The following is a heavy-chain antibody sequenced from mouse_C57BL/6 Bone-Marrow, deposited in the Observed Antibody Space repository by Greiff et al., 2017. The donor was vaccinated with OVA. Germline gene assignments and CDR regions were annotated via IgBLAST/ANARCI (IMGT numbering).Heavy chain of an antibody. V-gene: IGHV5-6*01. J-gene: IGHJ3*01. CDR2: ISSGGSYT. CDR1: GFTFSSYG. Sequence: EVQGVESGGDLVKPGGSLKLSCAASGFTFSSYGMSWVRQTPDKRLEWVATISSGGSYTYYPDSVKGRFTISRDNAKNTLYLQMSSLKSEDTAMYYCARQATMVTSWFAYWGQGTLVTVSA. CDR3: ARQATMVTSWFAY. D-gene: IGHD2-2*01.